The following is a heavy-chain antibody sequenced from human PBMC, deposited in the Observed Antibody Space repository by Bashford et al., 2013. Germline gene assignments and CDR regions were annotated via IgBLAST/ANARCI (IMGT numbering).Heavy chain of an antibody. CDR3: ARDMPEYVGYATYDY. D-gene: IGHD5-12*01. CDR2: IYGTDTT. J-gene: IGHJ4*02. Sequence: VRQAPGKGLEWVSAIYGTDTTRYSDSVKGRFTISRDNSKNTLVLQMNSLRAEDTAVYFCARDMPEYVGYATYDYWGQGTLVTVSS. V-gene: IGHV3-66*01.